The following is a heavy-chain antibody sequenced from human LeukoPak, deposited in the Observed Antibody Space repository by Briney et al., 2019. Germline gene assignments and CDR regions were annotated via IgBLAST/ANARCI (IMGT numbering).Heavy chain of an antibody. J-gene: IGHJ3*02. CDR1: GFTFGSSV. CDR3: AKKSFSTGAFDI. Sequence: PGGSLRLSCAASGFTFGSSVMSWVRQAPGRGLEWVSSVGGSDDTANYAVSVTGRFTISRDNSKTSVYLQMTNLGAEDTAIYYCAKKSFSTGAFDIWGQGTMVTVSS. D-gene: IGHD3-3*02. V-gene: IGHV3-23*01. CDR2: VGGSDDTA.